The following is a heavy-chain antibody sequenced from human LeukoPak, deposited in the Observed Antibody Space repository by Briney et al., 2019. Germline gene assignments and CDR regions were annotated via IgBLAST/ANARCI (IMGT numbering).Heavy chain of an antibody. J-gene: IGHJ4*02. CDR2: INPNSGGT. D-gene: IGHD2-15*01. V-gene: IGHV1-2*02. Sequence: WASVKVSCKASGYTFTGYYMHWVRQAPGQGLEWMGWINPNSGGTNYAQKFQGRVTMTRDTSISTAYMELSSLRSDDTAVYYCARDVASSRFSDYWGQGTLVTVSS. CDR1: GYTFTGYY. CDR3: ARDVASSRFSDY.